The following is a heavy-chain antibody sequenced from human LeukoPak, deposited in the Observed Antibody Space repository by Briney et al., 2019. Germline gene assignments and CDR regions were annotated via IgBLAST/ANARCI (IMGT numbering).Heavy chain of an antibody. J-gene: IGHJ4*02. CDR1: GFTFSSYW. D-gene: IGHD1-26*01. Sequence: GGSLRLSCAASGFTFSSYWMSWVRQAPGKGLEWVANIKQDGSEKSKNSLYLQMNSLRAEDTAVYYCARDRAGSRYWGQGTLVTVSS. V-gene: IGHV3-7*01. CDR2: IKQDGSEK. CDR3: ARDRAGSRY.